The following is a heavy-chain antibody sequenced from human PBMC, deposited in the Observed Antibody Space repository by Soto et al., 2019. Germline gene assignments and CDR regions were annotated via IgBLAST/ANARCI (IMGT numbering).Heavy chain of an antibody. J-gene: IGHJ5*02. CDR1: GGTFSSYA. Sequence: QVQLVQSGAEVKKPGSSVKVSCKASGGTFSSYAISWVRQAPGQGLEWRGGIIPIFGTANYAQKFQGRVTITADESTSTAYMELSSLRSEDTAVYYCASVLGYCSGGSCYYGFRFDPWGQGTLVTVSS. V-gene: IGHV1-69*01. CDR2: IIPIFGTA. D-gene: IGHD2-15*01. CDR3: ASVLGYCSGGSCYYGFRFDP.